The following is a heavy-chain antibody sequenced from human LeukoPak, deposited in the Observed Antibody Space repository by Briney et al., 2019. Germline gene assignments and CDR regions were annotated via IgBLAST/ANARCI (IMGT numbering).Heavy chain of an antibody. J-gene: IGHJ3*02. CDR2: IYPRGST. CDR3: ARGRYCSADICSGGDAFDI. D-gene: IGHD2-15*01. CDR1: GGSISRYY. V-gene: IGHV4-4*07. Sequence: SETLSLTCTVSGGSISRYYWSWIRQPAGKGLEWIGRIYPRGSTNDNPSLKTRVTMSVDTSKNQFTLKLTSVTAADTAVYYCARGRYCSADICSGGDAFDIWGQGTMVSVSS.